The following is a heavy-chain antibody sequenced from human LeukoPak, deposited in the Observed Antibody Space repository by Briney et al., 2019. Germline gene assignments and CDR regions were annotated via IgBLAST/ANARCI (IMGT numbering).Heavy chain of an antibody. V-gene: IGHV3-43*02. D-gene: IGHD6-6*01. CDR3: AKSPAAARGLYYFDY. Sequence: GGSLRLSCAAPGFIFDDYAMHWVRQAPGKGLEWVSLISGDGGSTYYADSVKGRFTISRDNSKNSLYLQMNSLRTEDTALYYCAKSPAAARGLYYFDYWGQGTLVTVSS. CDR1: GFIFDDYA. CDR2: ISGDGGST. J-gene: IGHJ4*02.